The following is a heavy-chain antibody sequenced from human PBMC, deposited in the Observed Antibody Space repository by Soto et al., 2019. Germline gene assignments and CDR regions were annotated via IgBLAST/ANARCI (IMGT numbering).Heavy chain of an antibody. CDR1: GYSFTEFW. CDR2: IYPGDSNM. V-gene: IGHV5-51*01. J-gene: IGHJ4*02. D-gene: IGHD3-10*01. Sequence: GESLKISCKTSGYSFTEFWIGWVRQMPGKGLEWVAFIYPGDSNMRYSPSFQGQVTISADKSVRTAYLQWRGLKASDSAMYYCARLYYYGSGSYYPPHFFDYWGQGTLVTVSS. CDR3: ARLYYYGSGSYYPPHFFDY.